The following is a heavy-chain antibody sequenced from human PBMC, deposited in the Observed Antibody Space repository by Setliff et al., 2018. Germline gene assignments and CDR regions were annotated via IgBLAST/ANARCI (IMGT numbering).Heavy chain of an antibody. V-gene: IGHV1-69*06. CDR2: IIPLFETT. CDR1: GGIFNSFS. Sequence: SVKVSCKASGGIFNSFSITWVRQAPGQGLEWMGRIIPLFETTNYVEKFQGRVTITADKSTSTAYMELSRLTSGDTAVYYCALEYSNSSPTVYYYMDVWGKGTTVTVSS. CDR3: ALEYSNSSPTVYYYMDV. D-gene: IGHD6-6*01. J-gene: IGHJ6*03.